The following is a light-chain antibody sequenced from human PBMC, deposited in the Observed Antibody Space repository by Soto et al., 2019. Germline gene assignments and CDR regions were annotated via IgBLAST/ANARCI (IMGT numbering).Light chain of an antibody. V-gene: IGKV3D-15*01. Sequence: EIVMAQSPATLSVSPGERATLSCRASQSVSSKLAWYQQKPGQAPRLLIYGASTRATGIPARFSGSGSGTEFTLTISSLQSEDFAFYYCQQYNNWPRAFGGGTKVEIK. J-gene: IGKJ4*01. CDR2: GAS. CDR3: QQYNNWPRA. CDR1: QSVSSK.